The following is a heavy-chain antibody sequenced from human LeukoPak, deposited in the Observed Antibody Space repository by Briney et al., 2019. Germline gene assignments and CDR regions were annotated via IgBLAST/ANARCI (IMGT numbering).Heavy chain of an antibody. Sequence: GGSLRLSCAASGFTFSGSAMHWVRQASGKGLEWVGRIRSKANSYATAYAASVKGRFTISRDDSKNTAYLQMNSLTTEDTAVYYCAKDRHYQSNVLDYWGQGTLVTVSS. CDR1: GFTFSGSA. J-gene: IGHJ4*02. V-gene: IGHV3-73*01. D-gene: IGHD3-22*01. CDR3: AKDRHYQSNVLDY. CDR2: IRSKANSYAT.